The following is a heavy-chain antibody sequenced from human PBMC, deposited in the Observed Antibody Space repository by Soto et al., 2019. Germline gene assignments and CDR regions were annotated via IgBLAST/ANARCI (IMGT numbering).Heavy chain of an antibody. CDR1: GFTFSSYG. Sequence: GGSLRLSCAASGFTFSSYGMHWVRQAPGKGLERVAVIWYDGSNKYYADSVKGRFTTSRDNSKNTLYLQMSSLRAEDTSVYYCARDPGLAVPAIMDVWGQGTTVTVSS. D-gene: IGHD6-19*01. CDR2: IWYDGSNK. J-gene: IGHJ6*02. V-gene: IGHV3-33*01. CDR3: ARDPGLAVPAIMDV.